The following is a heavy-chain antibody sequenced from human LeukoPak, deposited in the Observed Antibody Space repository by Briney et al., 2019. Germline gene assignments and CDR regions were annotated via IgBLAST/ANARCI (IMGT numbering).Heavy chain of an antibody. D-gene: IGHD1-26*01. V-gene: IGHV3-21*01. CDR1: GFTFSNYN. CDR3: ARDQTTRASGSYYSWFDP. Sequence: PGGSLRLSCAASGFTFSNYNMNWFRQPPGRGLEWVSSISASSIYIYYADSAKGRFTISRDNAKNSLYLQMNGLRAEDSAIYYCARDQTTRASGSYYSWFDPWGQGTLVSVSS. CDR2: ISASSIYI. J-gene: IGHJ5*02.